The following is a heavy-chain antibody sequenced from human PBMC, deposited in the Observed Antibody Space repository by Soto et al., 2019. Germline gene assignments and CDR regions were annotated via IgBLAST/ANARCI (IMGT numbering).Heavy chain of an antibody. CDR1: GFTFNSYA. Sequence: GGSLRLSCAASGFTFNSYAMSWVRQAPGKGLEWVSAISASGDSTYYADAVKGRFTISRDNSKNTLYLEMNSLRAEDTALYYCAKTPLAILPEIFWFDPWGQGTLVTVSS. V-gene: IGHV3-23*01. J-gene: IGHJ5*02. CDR2: ISASGDST. CDR3: AKTPLAILPEIFWFDP.